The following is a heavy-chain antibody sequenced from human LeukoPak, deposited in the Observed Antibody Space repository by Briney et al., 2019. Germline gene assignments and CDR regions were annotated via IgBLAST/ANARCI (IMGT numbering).Heavy chain of an antibody. Sequence: GGSLRLSCAASGFTFSSYAMHWVRQAPGKGLEWVAVISYDGSNKYYADSVKGRFTISRDNSKNTLYLQMNSLRAVDTAVYYCARDIGVVPAAISDYYYGMDVWGQGTTVTVSS. CDR3: ARDIGVVPAAISDYYYGMDV. J-gene: IGHJ6*02. D-gene: IGHD2-2*01. V-gene: IGHV3-30-3*01. CDR2: ISYDGSNK. CDR1: GFTFSSYA.